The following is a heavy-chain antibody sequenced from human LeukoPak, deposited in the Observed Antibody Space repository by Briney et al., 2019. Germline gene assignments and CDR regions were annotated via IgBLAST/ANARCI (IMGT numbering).Heavy chain of an antibody. Sequence: GGSLRLSCAASGFTFSSYGMSWVRQAPGKGLEWVSAISGSGGSTYYADSVKGRFTISRDNSKNTLYLQMNSLKTEDTAVYYCTRVGVGTTKDFDYWGQGTLVTVSS. J-gene: IGHJ4*02. CDR3: TRVGVGTTKDFDY. CDR1: GFTFSSYG. CDR2: ISGSGGST. D-gene: IGHD1-26*01. V-gene: IGHV3-23*01.